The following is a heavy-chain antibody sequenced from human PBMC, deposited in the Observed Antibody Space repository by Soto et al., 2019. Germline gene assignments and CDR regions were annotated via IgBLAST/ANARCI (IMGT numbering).Heavy chain of an antibody. D-gene: IGHD6-13*01. J-gene: IGHJ4*02. CDR2: IWYDGSNK. V-gene: IGHV3-33*01. CDR1: GFTFSSYG. CDR3: ARDWVRIAAAGL. Sequence: GGSLRLSCAASGFTFSSYGMHWVRQAPGKGLEWVAVIWYDGSNKYYADSVKGRFTISRDNSKNTLYLQMNSLRAEDTAVYYCARDWVRIAAAGLWGQGTLVTVSS.